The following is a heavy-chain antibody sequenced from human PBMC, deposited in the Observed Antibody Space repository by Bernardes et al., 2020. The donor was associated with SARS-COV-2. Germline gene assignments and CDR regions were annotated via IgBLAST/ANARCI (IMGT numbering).Heavy chain of an antibody. J-gene: IGHJ5*02. CDR2: IYYSGNT. CDR3: ARAGGRTSLNWFDP. D-gene: IGHD2-2*01. CDR1: GGSISSAGYY. Sequence: SETLSLTCTVSGGSISSAGYYWSWIRQHPGKGLEWIGYIYYSGNTYYNPSLKSRVTISVDTSKNQFSLKLTSVTAADTAVYYCARAGGRTSLNWFDPWGQGILVNVSS. V-gene: IGHV4-31*03.